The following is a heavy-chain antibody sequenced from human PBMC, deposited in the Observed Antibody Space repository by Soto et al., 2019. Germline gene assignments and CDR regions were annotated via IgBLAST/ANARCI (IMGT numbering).Heavy chain of an antibody. CDR3: ARIVGGYCSGGSCKNYYYYYGMDV. Sequence: GESLKISCKGSGYSFTSYWIGWVRQMPGKGLEWMGIIYPGDSDTRYSPSFQGQVTISADKSISTAYLQWSSLKASDTAMYYCARIVGGYCSGGSCKNYYYYYGMDVWGQGTTVTVSS. CDR2: IYPGDSDT. D-gene: IGHD2-15*01. CDR1: GYSFTSYW. J-gene: IGHJ6*02. V-gene: IGHV5-51*01.